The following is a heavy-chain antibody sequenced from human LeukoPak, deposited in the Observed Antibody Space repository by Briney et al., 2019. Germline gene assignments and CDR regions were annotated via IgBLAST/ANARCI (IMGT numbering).Heavy chain of an antibody. CDR2: IKQDGSEK. Sequence: QPGGSLRLSCVASGFGFSTYWMSWVRQAPGKGLEWVANIKQDGSEKYYVDSVKGRFTISRDNAKNSLYLQMNSLRAEDTAVYYCARGPRYYYDSSGYSYFDYWGQGTLVTVSS. CDR1: GFGFSTYW. J-gene: IGHJ4*02. CDR3: ARGPRYYYDSSGYSYFDY. D-gene: IGHD3-22*01. V-gene: IGHV3-7*01.